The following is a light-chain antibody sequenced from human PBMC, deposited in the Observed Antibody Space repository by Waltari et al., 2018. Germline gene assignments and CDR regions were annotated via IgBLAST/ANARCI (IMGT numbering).Light chain of an antibody. J-gene: IGKJ1*01. V-gene: IGKV1-12*01. CDR2: GAS. Sequence: DIQMTQSPSSVSASVGDRVTITCRASQGISSWLAWYQQKPGKGPNLLSFGASNLQSGVPSRFSGSGSGTDFTLTISGLQPEDSATYFCQQGSSFPPTFGQGTIVEIK. CDR3: QQGSSFPPT. CDR1: QGISSW.